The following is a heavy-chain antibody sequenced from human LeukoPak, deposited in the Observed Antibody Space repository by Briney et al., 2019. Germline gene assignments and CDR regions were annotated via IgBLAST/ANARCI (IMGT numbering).Heavy chain of an antibody. J-gene: IGHJ4*02. CDR1: GXTXXXYW. V-gene: IGHV3-7*01. CDR3: TSPVLDYGDHYFFAS. CDR2: IKQHRSVK. D-gene: IGHD4-17*01. Sequence: GXTXXXYWMXWXXXAPGKGVEGVAHIKQHRSVKYYVDSVPARFAISRDNAHDSLYLQMTSLRVEDTAVYYCTSPVLDYGDHYFFASWGQGTLVTVSS.